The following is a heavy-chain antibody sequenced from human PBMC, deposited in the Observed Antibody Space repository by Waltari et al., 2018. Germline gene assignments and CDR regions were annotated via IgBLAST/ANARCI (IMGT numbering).Heavy chain of an antibody. CDR1: GITLSRHG. V-gene: IGHV3-74*01. Sequence: EVQLVESGGGLVQPGGSLRLSWAASGITLSRHGMHWVRQAPGKGLVWVSRINSDGSSTSYADSVKGRFTISRDNAKNTVYLQMDSLRGEDTAVYYCARGTYYYDNSGPYFDSWGQGTLVTVTS. J-gene: IGHJ5*01. D-gene: IGHD3-22*01. CDR2: INSDGSST. CDR3: ARGTYYYDNSGPYFDS.